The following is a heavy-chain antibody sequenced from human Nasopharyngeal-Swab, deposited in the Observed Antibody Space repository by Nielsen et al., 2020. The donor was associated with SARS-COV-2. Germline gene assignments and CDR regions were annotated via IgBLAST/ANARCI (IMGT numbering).Heavy chain of an antibody. Sequence: GESPKISCAASGFTFSSYSMNWVRQAPGKGLEWVSYISSSSSTIYYADSVKGRFTISRDNAKNSLYLQMNSLRDEDTAVYYCARDGYSSSWYAFDIWGQGTMVTVSS. J-gene: IGHJ3*02. CDR2: ISSSSSTI. V-gene: IGHV3-48*02. CDR3: ARDGYSSSWYAFDI. CDR1: GFTFSSYS. D-gene: IGHD6-6*01.